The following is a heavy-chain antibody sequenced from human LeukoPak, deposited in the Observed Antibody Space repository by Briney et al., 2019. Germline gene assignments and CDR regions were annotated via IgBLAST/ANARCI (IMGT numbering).Heavy chain of an antibody. CDR2: ISGTGGTA. CDR1: GFTFNIYA. Sequence: GGSLRLSCAASGFTFNIYAMSWVRQAPGKGLEWVSAISGTGGTAYYADSVKGRFTISRDNSKNTLCLQMNSLRAEDTAVYYCATYPYCGGDCYLGRDYWGQGTLVTVSS. J-gene: IGHJ4*02. V-gene: IGHV3-23*01. D-gene: IGHD2-21*02. CDR3: ATYPYCGGDCYLGRDY.